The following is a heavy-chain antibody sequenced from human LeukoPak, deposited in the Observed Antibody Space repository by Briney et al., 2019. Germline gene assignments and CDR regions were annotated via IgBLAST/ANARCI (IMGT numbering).Heavy chain of an antibody. CDR3: ARGRKALVPAAIRGSNWFDP. CDR1: GYTFTGYY. D-gene: IGHD2-2*01. Sequence: ASVKVSCKASGYTFTGYYMHWVRQAPGQGLEWMGWINPNSGGTNYAQKFQGRVTMTRGTSISTAYMELSRLRSDDSAVYYCARGRKALVPAAIRGSNWFDPWGQGTLVTVSS. J-gene: IGHJ5*02. CDR2: INPNSGGT. V-gene: IGHV1-2*02.